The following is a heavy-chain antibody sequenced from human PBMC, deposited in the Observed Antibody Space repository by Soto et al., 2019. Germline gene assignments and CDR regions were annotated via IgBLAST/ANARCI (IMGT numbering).Heavy chain of an antibody. CDR2: IQYGGTT. J-gene: IGHJ4*02. CDR1: GGSITRNNHF. Sequence: QLQLQESGPGLVKASETLSLTCTVSGGSITRNNHFWGWIRQFPGKGLEWIGSIQYGGTTNYNPSLKSRVIRSAETSKNQFSLMMNSVTAADTAVYYCARLGSSGWYQGSYFDYWGQGTLVTVSS. D-gene: IGHD6-19*01. CDR3: ARLGSSGWYQGSYFDY. V-gene: IGHV4-39*01.